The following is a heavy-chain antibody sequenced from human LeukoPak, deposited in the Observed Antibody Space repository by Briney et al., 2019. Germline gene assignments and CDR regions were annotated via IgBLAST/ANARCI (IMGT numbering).Heavy chain of an antibody. CDR3: ARPPPYYYDSSGYAN. J-gene: IGHJ4*02. V-gene: IGHV1-2*02. CDR2: INPNSGGT. D-gene: IGHD3-22*01. Sequence: ASVKVSCKASGYTFTGYYMHWVRQAPGQGLEWMGWINPNSGGTNYAQKFQGGVTMTRDTSISTAYMELSRLRSDDTAVYYCARPPPYYYDSSGYANWGQGTLVTVSS. CDR1: GYTFTGYY.